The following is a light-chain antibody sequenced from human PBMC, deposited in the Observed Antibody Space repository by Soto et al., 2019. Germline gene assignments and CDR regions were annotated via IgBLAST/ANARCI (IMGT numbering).Light chain of an antibody. V-gene: IGLV1-40*01. CDR2: GNI. CDR3: QSYDSSLSAYV. Sequence: QSVLTQPPSVSGAPGQRVTISCTGSSSNLGADYDVHWYQLLPGTAPKLLIYGNINRPSGVPDRFSGSKSATSASLAITGLQAEDEADYYCQSYDSSLSAYVFGAGTTVTVL. J-gene: IGLJ1*01. CDR1: SSNLGADYD.